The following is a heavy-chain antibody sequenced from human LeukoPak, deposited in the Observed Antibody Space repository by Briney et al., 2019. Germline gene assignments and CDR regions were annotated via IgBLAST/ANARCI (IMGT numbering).Heavy chain of an antibody. Sequence: SETLSLTCNVSGGSISSGDKYWSWIRQPPGKGLEWIGYVYYSGSTYYNPALKSRLTISVDTSENQFSLHLTSVTAADTAVYFCARVTRWAGLDFWGQGTLVTVSS. CDR2: VYYSGST. V-gene: IGHV4-30-4*01. D-gene: IGHD2-21*02. CDR3: ARVTRWAGLDF. J-gene: IGHJ4*02. CDR1: GGSISSGDKY.